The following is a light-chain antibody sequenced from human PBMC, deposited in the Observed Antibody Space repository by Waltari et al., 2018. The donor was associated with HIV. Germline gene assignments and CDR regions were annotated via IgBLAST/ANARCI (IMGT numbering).Light chain of an antibody. J-gene: IGLJ3*02. CDR3: ALYMGSGTWV. Sequence: QTVVTQEPSFSVSPGGTVTLTCDLSSGSVSSTYYPSWYQQTPGQAPRTLIYSTTPRSSGVPDRCSGSIRGNKAALTITGAQADDESVYYCALYMGSGTWVFGGGTKLTVL. V-gene: IGLV8-61*01. CDR1: SGSVSSTYY. CDR2: STT.